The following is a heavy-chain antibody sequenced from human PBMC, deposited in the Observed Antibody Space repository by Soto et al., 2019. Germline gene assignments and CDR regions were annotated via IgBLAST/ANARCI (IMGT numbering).Heavy chain of an antibody. CDR2: IYWNDDK. V-gene: IGHV2-5*01. Sequence: QITLKESGPTLVKPTQTLTLTCTFSGFSLSTSGVGVGWIRQPPGKALEWLALIYWNDDKRYSPSLKSRLTITKDPSKNQVVLTMTTMDPVDTATYYCAHRLAGRNYVDYWGQGTLVTVSS. CDR1: GFSLSTSGVG. CDR3: AHRLAGRNYVDY. J-gene: IGHJ4*02.